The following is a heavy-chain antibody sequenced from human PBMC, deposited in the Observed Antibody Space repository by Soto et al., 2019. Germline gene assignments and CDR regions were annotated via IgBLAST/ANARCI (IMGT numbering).Heavy chain of an antibody. CDR2: IRSKAYGGKT. CDR1: GFTFGDYA. D-gene: IGHD5-12*01. V-gene: IGHV3-49*03. J-gene: IGHJ4*02. CDR3: TRRAPYKYSGYDYVGYFDY. Sequence: GGSLRLSCTASGFTFGDYAMSWFRQAPGKGLEWVGFIRSKAYGGKTEYAASVKGRFTISRDDSKSIAYLQMNSLKTEDTAVYYCTRRAPYKYSGYDYVGYFDYWGQGTLVTVSS.